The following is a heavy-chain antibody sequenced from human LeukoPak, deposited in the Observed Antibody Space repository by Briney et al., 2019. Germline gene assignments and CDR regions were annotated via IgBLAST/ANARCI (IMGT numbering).Heavy chain of an antibody. CDR3: ASRTWYSSSFEGWFDP. CDR2: IYYSGST. J-gene: IGHJ5*02. Sequence: PGGSLRLSCAASGFTFDDYGMSWIRQPPGKGLEWTGSIYYSGSTYYNPSLKSRVTISVDTSKNQFSLKLSSVTAADTAVYYCASRTWYSSSFEGWFDPWGQGTLVTVSS. V-gene: IGHV4-38-2*01. D-gene: IGHD6-13*01. CDR1: GFTFDDYG.